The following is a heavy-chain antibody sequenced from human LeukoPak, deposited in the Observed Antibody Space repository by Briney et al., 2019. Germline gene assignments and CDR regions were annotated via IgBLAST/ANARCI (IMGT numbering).Heavy chain of an antibody. CDR1: GGSFSGYY. J-gene: IGHJ3*02. CDR3: AREIAAMVPYDAFDI. D-gene: IGHD3-10*01. V-gene: IGHV4-34*01. CDR2: INHSGST. Sequence: SETLSLTCAVYGGSFSGYYWSWIRQPPGKGLEWIGEINHSGSTNYNPSLKSRVTISVDTSKNQFSLKLSSVTAADTAVYYCAREIAAMVPYDAFDIWGQGTMVTVSS.